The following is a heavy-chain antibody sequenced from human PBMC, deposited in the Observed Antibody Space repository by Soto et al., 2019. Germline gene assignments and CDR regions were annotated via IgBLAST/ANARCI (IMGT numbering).Heavy chain of an antibody. D-gene: IGHD6-6*01. CDR3: ARDAGEQLANWCDP. CDR1: GGSISSGDSY. CDR2: IYYSRST. V-gene: IGHV4-30-4*01. J-gene: IGHJ5*02. Sequence: SETLSLPCTLSGGSISSGDSYWSWFRQPQGKGLGWIGYIYYSRSTYYTPSLKSRVTISVDTSKNQFSLRLSSVTAADTAVYYCARDAGEQLANWCDPWGQGSMVTVSS.